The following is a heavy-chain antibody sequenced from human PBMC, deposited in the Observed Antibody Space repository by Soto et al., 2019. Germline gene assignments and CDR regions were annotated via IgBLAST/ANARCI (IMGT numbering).Heavy chain of an antibody. D-gene: IGHD1-26*01. CDR2: ISDYGRI. CDR1: GFTFRNYW. Sequence: EVQLVESGGGLVQSGGSLRLSCAASGFTFRNYWMHWVRQAPGKGLVWVSRISDYGRINYADSVEGRFTISRDDAKGELYLQMNSLRHEDTAVYYCARGGREPFDYWGQGALVTVSS. V-gene: IGHV3-74*01. J-gene: IGHJ4*02. CDR3: ARGGREPFDY.